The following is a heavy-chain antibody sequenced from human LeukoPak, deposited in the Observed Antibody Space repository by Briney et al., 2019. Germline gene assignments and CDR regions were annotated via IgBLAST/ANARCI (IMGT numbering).Heavy chain of an antibody. D-gene: IGHD1-1*01. Sequence: PSETLSLTCTVSGGSITNYYWSWIRQPPGEGLEWIGYISYSGSTNYSPSLKSRVTISVDRSKKQFSLRLSSVTAADTAVYYCARHRWDGTFNFDYWGQGTLVPVSS. CDR1: GGSITNYY. V-gene: IGHV4-59*08. J-gene: IGHJ4*02. CDR2: ISYSGST. CDR3: ARHRWDGTFNFDY.